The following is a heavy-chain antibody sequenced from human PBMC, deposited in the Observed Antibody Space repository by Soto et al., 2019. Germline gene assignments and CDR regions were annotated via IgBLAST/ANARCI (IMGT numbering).Heavy chain of an antibody. D-gene: IGHD2-15*01. CDR1: GFTFSNAW. Sequence: GGSLRLSCAASGFTFSNAWMSWVRQAPGKGLEWVGRIKSKTDGGTTDYAAPVKGRFTISRDDSKNTLYLQMNSLKTEDTAVYYCTSSGGSDPGVEFDYWGQGTLVTVSS. CDR2: IKSKTDGGTT. V-gene: IGHV3-15*01. J-gene: IGHJ4*02. CDR3: TSSGGSDPGVEFDY.